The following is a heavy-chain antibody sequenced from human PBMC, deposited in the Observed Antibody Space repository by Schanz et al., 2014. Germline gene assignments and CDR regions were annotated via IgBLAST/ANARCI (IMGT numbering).Heavy chain of an antibody. CDR1: GFTFSTYA. Sequence: EVQLVESGGGLVQPGGSLRLSCAASGFTFSTYAMSWVRQAPGKGLEWVSSISHSGGSKYYADSVKGRFTISRDNSKNTLYLQMNSLRAEDTAVYYCARPRFDYGEVDYWGQGTLVTVSS. D-gene: IGHD4-17*01. CDR2: ISHSGGSK. V-gene: IGHV3-23*04. J-gene: IGHJ4*02. CDR3: ARPRFDYGEVDY.